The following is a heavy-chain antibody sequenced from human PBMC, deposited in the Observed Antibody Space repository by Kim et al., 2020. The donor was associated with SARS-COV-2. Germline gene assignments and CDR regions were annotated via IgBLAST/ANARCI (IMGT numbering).Heavy chain of an antibody. CDR2: VSAYNGNT. V-gene: IGHV1-18*01. D-gene: IGHD6-13*01. J-gene: IGHJ4*02. CDR1: GYTFTSYG. Sequence: ASVKVSCKASGYTFTSYGISWVRQAPGQGLEWMGWVSAYNGNTNYAQKLQGRVTMTTDTSTSTAYMELRSLRSDDTAVYYCARSSSSWYSAPVEDYWGQGTLVTVSS. CDR3: ARSSSSWYSAPVEDY.